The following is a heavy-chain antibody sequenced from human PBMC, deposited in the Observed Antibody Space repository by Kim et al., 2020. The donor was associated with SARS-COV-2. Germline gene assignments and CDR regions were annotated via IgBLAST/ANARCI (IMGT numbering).Heavy chain of an antibody. Sequence: SETLSLTCTVSGGSISSSSYYWGWIRQPPGKGLEWIGSIYYSGSTYYNPSLKSRVTISVDTSKNQFSLKLSSVTAADTAVYYCARRAVAGTWDAFDIWGQGTMVTVSS. CDR2: IYYSGST. D-gene: IGHD6-19*01. CDR3: ARRAVAGTWDAFDI. V-gene: IGHV4-39*01. J-gene: IGHJ3*02. CDR1: GGSISSSSYY.